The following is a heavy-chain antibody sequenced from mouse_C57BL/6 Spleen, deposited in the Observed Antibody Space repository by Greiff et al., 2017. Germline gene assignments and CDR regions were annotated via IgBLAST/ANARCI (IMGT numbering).Heavy chain of an antibody. V-gene: IGHV1-64*01. CDR2: IHPNSGST. D-gene: IGHD2-3*01. CDR1: GYTFTSYW. Sequence: QVQLQQSGAELVKPGASVKLSCKASGYTFTSYWMHWVKQRPGQGLEWIGMIHPNSGSTNYNEKFKSKATLTVDKSSSTAYMQLSSLTSEDSAVYYCARGGWLGYAMDDWGQGTSVTVSS. CDR3: ARGGWLGYAMDD. J-gene: IGHJ4*01.